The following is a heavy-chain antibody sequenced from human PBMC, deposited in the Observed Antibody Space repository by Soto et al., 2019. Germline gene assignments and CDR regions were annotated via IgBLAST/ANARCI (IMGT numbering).Heavy chain of an antibody. V-gene: IGHV5-51*01. CDR3: ARGVYSSGYPPPGY. Sequence: PXESLSISFTGSGYSFTSYWIGWVRQMPGKGLEWMGIIYPGDSDTRYSPSFQGQVTISADKSISTAYLQWSSLKASDTAMYYCARGVYSSGYPPPGYWGQGTLVTVYS. CDR1: GYSFTSYW. CDR2: IYPGDSDT. D-gene: IGHD6-19*01. J-gene: IGHJ4*02.